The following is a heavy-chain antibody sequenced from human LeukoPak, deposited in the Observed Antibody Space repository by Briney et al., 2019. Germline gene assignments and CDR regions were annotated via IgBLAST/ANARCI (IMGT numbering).Heavy chain of an antibody. J-gene: IGHJ6*03. CDR3: ARGRTEYSSGWNYYYYYMDV. V-gene: IGHV1-18*01. Sequence: ASVKVFCKASGYTFTSYGISWVRQAPGQGLEWMGWISAYNGNTNYAQKLQGRVTMTTDTSTSTAYMELRSLRSDDTAVYYCARGRTEYSSGWNYYYYYMDVWGKGTTVTVSS. CDR2: ISAYNGNT. CDR1: GYTFTSYG. D-gene: IGHD6-19*01.